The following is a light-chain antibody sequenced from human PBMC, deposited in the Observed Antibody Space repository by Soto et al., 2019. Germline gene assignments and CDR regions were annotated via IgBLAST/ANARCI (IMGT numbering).Light chain of an antibody. Sequence: QSALTQPASVSGSPGQSITISCTGTSSDVGSYNLVSWYQQHPGKAPKLMIYEGSKRPSGGSNRFSGSKSGNTASLTISGLQAEDEADYYCCSYAGSSTSLFGTGTKLTVL. CDR2: EGS. CDR3: CSYAGSSTSL. J-gene: IGLJ1*01. V-gene: IGLV2-23*01. CDR1: SSDVGSYNL.